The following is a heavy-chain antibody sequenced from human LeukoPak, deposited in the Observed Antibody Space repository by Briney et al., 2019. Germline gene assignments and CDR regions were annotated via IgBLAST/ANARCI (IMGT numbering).Heavy chain of an antibody. J-gene: IGHJ4*02. Sequence: KTSETLSLTCAVYGGSFSGYYWSWIRQPPGKGLEWIGEINHSGSTKYNPSLKSRVTISVDTSKNQFSLKLSSVTAADTAVYYCARAQAHAAVAVPLYFDYWGQGTLVTVSS. V-gene: IGHV4-34*01. CDR1: GGSFSGYY. CDR3: ARAQAHAAVAVPLYFDY. CDR2: INHSGST. D-gene: IGHD6-19*01.